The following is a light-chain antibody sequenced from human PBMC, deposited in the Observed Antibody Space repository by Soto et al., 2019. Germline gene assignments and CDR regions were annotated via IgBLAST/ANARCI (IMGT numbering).Light chain of an antibody. CDR2: DAS. V-gene: IGKV3-11*01. J-gene: IGKJ1*01. Sequence: EIVLTQSPGTLCLSPGERATLSCRASQSVSSYLAWYQQKPGQAPRLLIYDASTRATGISARFSGSGSGTDFTLTISRLEPEDFAMYYCQQRSNWPVTFGQGTKVEVK. CDR1: QSVSSY. CDR3: QQRSNWPVT.